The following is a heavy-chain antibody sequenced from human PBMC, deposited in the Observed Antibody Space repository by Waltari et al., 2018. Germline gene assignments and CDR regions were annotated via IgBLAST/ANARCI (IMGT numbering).Heavy chain of an antibody. V-gene: IGHV3-23*01. D-gene: IGHD3-10*01. Sequence: WGRYAPGKGLEWVSSISGSGDSTCYADSVKGRFTISRDNSKNTLYLQMNSLRAEDTAVYYCAILLGRGYWGQGTLVTVSS. J-gene: IGHJ4*02. CDR3: AILLGRGY. CDR2: ISGSGDST.